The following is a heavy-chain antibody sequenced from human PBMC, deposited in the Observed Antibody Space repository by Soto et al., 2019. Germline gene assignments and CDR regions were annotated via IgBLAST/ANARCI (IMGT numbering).Heavy chain of an antibody. V-gene: IGHV4-39*07. CDR2: IYDSGRT. Sequence: SETLSLTCTVSGSSVSSGSYYWGWIRQPPGKGLEWIGKIYDSGRTYYNPSLKSRVTISVDTSKKQFSLKVSSVTAADTAVYYCARGYGRNFDYWGQGTLVTVSS. J-gene: IGHJ4*02. D-gene: IGHD5-18*01. CDR3: ARGYGRNFDY. CDR1: GSSVSSGSYY.